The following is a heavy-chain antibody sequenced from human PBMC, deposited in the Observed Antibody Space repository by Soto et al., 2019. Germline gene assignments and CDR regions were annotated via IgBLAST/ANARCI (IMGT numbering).Heavy chain of an antibody. V-gene: IGHV3-30-3*01. CDR1: GFTFSSYA. CDR3: ARVRQWLSYYYGMDV. J-gene: IGHJ6*02. CDR2: ISNDGSNK. D-gene: IGHD6-19*01. Sequence: SGGSLRLSCAASGFTFSSYAMHWVRQAPGKGLEWVAVISNDGSNKYYADSVKGRFTISRDNSKNTLYLQMNSLRAEDTAVYYCARVRQWLSYYYGMDVWGQGTTVTVSS.